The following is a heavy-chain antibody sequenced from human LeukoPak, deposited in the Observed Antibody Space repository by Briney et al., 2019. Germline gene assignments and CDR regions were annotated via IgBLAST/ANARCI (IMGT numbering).Heavy chain of an antibody. CDR2: INPNSGVT. Sequence: ASVTVSCKASGYTFTGYSMHWVRQAPGQGLEWMGWINPNSGVTNYAQKFQGRVTMTRDTSTNTVYMELSSLRSEDTAVYYCARGPSITMVRGGQWYYYMDVWGKGTTVTISS. CDR1: GYTFTGYS. D-gene: IGHD3-10*01. CDR3: ARGPSITMVRGGQWYYYMDV. J-gene: IGHJ6*03. V-gene: IGHV1-2*02.